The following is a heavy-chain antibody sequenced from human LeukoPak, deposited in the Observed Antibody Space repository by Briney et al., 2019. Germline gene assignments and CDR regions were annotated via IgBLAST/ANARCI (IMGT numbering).Heavy chain of an antibody. CDR1: GGTFSSYA. D-gene: IGHD2-21*02. CDR3: ARGKDCGGDCLTFDY. Sequence: ASVKVSCKASGGTFSSYAISWVRQAPGQGLEWMGGIIPIFGTVNYAQKFQGRVTITADESTSTAYMELSSLRSEDTAVYYCARGKDCGGDCLTFDYWGQGTLVTVSS. J-gene: IGHJ4*02. V-gene: IGHV1-69*13. CDR2: IIPIFGTV.